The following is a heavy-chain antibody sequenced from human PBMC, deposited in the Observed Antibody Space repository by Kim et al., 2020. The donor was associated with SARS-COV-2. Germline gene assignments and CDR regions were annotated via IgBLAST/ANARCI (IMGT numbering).Heavy chain of an antibody. J-gene: IGHJ5*02. CDR1: GFTLSNYW. CDR3: AREVTANFDP. D-gene: IGHD2-21*02. Sequence: GGSLRLSCTASGFTLSNYWMHWVRQAPGKGLVWVSRINSDGRSTDYADSVKGRFTISRDNAKNTVYLQMNSLRAEDTAICYCAREVTANFDPWGQGTLVTFSS. V-gene: IGHV3-74*01. CDR2: INSDGRST.